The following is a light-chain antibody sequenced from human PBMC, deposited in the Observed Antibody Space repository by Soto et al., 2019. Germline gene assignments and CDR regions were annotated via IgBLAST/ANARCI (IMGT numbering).Light chain of an antibody. CDR3: QQYYSTPLT. V-gene: IGKV4-1*01. J-gene: IGKJ4*01. CDR1: QSLLFRSNNKNY. CDR2: WAS. Sequence: DFVMTQSPDSLAVSLGERATINCKSSQSLLFRSNNKNYLAWYQQKPGQPPKLLLYWASTRQSGVPDRFSGSGSGTDFTLTISSLQAEDVAVYYCQQYYSTPLTFGGGTKVEIK.